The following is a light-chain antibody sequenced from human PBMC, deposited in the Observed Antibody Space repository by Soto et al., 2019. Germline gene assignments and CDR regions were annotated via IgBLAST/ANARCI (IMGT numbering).Light chain of an antibody. Sequence: EIVLTQSPGTLSLSPGERATLSCRASQSVSSNFLAWYQQKPGQAPKLLISGASSRATGIPDRFSGSGSGTDFTITISILEPEDFALYSCQQYGSSPGTFGQGTKLEIK. CDR2: GAS. CDR3: QQYGSSPGT. J-gene: IGKJ2*02. V-gene: IGKV3-20*01. CDR1: QSVSSNF.